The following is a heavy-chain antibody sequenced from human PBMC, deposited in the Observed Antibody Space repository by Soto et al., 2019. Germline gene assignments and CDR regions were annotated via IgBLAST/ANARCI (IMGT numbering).Heavy chain of an antibody. D-gene: IGHD3-22*01. Sequence: PQTFSLPCPVSGGSISGGGYHWSWIRQHPGKGLEWIGYIYYSGSTYYNPSLKSRVTISVDTSKNQFSLKLSSVTAADTAVYYCAGLKYFHSRDYVVHWGQGTRVTVS. CDR2: IYYSGST. V-gene: IGHV4-31*03. J-gene: IGHJ4*02. CDR1: GGSISGGGYH. CDR3: AGLKYFHSRDYVVH.